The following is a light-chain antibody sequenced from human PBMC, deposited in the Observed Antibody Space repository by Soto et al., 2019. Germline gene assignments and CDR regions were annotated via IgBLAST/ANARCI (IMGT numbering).Light chain of an antibody. CDR3: QQRSHGLT. CDR2: GTS. CDR1: QTISNNH. Sequence: EIVFTPSPGTPSFFPGERVTLSFRTSQTISNNHLAWYQQKPGQAPRLLIHGTSNRATGIPDRFSGSGSGTGFTLTISSLEPEDFAVYYCQQRSHGLTFGGGTKVDIK. J-gene: IGKJ4*01. V-gene: IGKV3D-20*02.